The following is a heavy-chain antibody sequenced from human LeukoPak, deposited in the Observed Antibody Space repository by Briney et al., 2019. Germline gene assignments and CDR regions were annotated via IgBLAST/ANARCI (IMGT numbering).Heavy chain of an antibody. CDR1: GFTFSNAW. V-gene: IGHV3-15*01. CDR2: IKSKTDGWTT. CDR3: TTETVVVPAAMGAGLWGN. Sequence: PGGSLRLACAASGFTFSNAWMSWVRQAPGKGLEWVGRIKSKTDGWTTDYAATVKGRFTISRDDSKNTLYLQMNSLKTEDTAVYYCTTETVVVPAAMGAGLWGNWGQGTLVTVSS. D-gene: IGHD2-2*01. J-gene: IGHJ4*02.